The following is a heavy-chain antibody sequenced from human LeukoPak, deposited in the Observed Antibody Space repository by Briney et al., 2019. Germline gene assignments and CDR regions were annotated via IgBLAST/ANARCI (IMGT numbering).Heavy chain of an antibody. CDR3: ARDKVLGIGPDAFDI. CDR1: GFTFSSYE. D-gene: IGHD1-14*01. V-gene: IGHV3-48*03. CDR2: ISSSGSTI. Sequence: PGGSLRLSCAASGFTFSSYEMNWVRQAPGKGREWVSYISSSGSTIYYSDSVKGRFTISRNNPKNSLYLQMNSLRAEDTAVYYCARDKVLGIGPDAFDIWGQGTMVTVSS. J-gene: IGHJ3*02.